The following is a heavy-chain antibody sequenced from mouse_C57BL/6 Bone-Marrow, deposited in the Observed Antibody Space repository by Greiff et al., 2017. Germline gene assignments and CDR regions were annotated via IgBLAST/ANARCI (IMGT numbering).Heavy chain of an antibody. D-gene: IGHD1-1*01. CDR2: ISDGGSYT. V-gene: IGHV5-4*01. J-gene: IGHJ1*03. Sequence: DVQLVESGGGLVKPGGSLKLSCAASGFTFSSYAMSWVRQTPEKRLEWVATISDGGSYTYYPDNVKGRFTISRDNAKNNLYLQMSHLKSEDTAMYYCARDRRYGSPYWYFDVWGTGTTVTVSS. CDR1: GFTFSSYA. CDR3: ARDRRYGSPYWYFDV.